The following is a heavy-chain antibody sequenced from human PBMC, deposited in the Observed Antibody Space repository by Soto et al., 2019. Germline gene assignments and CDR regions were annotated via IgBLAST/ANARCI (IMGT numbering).Heavy chain of an antibody. J-gene: IGHJ4*02. CDR3: ARSIVVVTALDY. D-gene: IGHD2-21*02. V-gene: IGHV1-3*05. CDR1: GYTFTSYA. Sequence: QVQLVQSGAEEKKPGASVKVSCKASGYTFTSYAMHWVRQDPGQRLEWMGWINAGNGNTKYSQKFQGRVTITRDTSASTAYMELSRLRYEDTAVYYCARSIVVVTALDYWGQGTLVTVSS. CDR2: INAGNGNT.